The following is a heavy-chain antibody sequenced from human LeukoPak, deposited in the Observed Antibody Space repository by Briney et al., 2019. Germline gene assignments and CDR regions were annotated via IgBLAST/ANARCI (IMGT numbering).Heavy chain of an antibody. CDR3: ARGPYSGSSFDY. CDR1: GVTFSTHW. CDR2: ISSNGGST. V-gene: IGHV3-64*01. J-gene: IGHJ4*02. D-gene: IGHD1-26*01. Sequence: GGSLRLSCAASGVTFSTHWMSWVRQAPGKGLEYVSAISSNGGSTYYANSVKGRFTISRDNSKNTLYLQMGSLRAEDMAVYYCARGPYSGSSFDYWGQGTLVTVSS.